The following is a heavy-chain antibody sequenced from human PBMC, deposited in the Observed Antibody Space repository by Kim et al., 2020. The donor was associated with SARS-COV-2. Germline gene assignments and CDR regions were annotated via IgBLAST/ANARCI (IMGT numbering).Heavy chain of an antibody. V-gene: IGHV3-33*08. Sequence: GGSLRLSCAASPFKSGVYGIHWVRQAPGRGLEWVAMIWSNERHEYYADSVKGRFSVSRDKSKDTVYLEMSSLRAEDTAVYYCAREDLIPVPGQDRDHDAFDFWGQGTMVTVSA. CDR3: AREDLIPVPGQDRDHDAFDF. D-gene: IGHD6-19*01. CDR1: PFKSGVYG. J-gene: IGHJ3*01. CDR2: IWSNERHE.